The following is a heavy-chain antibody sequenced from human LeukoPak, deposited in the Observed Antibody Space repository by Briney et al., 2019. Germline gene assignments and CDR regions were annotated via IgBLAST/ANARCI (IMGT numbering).Heavy chain of an antibody. V-gene: IGHV3-64*01. CDR1: GFTFSSYA. J-gene: IGHJ4*02. Sequence: GGSLRLSCAASGFTFSSYAMHWVRQAPGKGLEYVSAITSNGRITYYANSVKGRFTISRDNSKNTLFLQMGSLRAEDMAVYYCARVFYDGGGNYYDCWGQGTLVTVSS. CDR2: ITSNGRIT. D-gene: IGHD3-22*01. CDR3: ARVFYDGGGNYYDC.